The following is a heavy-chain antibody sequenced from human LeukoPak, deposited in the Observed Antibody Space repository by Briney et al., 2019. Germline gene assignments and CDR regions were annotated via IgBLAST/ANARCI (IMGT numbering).Heavy chain of an antibody. V-gene: IGHV1-18*01. Sequence: ASVKVSCKASGYTFTSYGISWVRQAPGQGLEWMGWVSAYNGNTNYAQKLQGRVAMTTDTSTSTAYMELRSLRSDDTAVYYCARDWGYDSSGYYVDYWGQGTLVTVSS. CDR3: ARDWGYDSSGYYVDY. CDR1: GYTFTSYG. D-gene: IGHD3-22*01. CDR2: VSAYNGNT. J-gene: IGHJ4*02.